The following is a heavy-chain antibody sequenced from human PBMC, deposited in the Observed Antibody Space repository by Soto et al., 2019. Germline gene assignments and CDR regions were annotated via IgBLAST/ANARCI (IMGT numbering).Heavy chain of an antibody. D-gene: IGHD3-3*01. J-gene: IGHJ4*02. CDR1: GYTFTSYG. CDR3: ARDLPVLRFLEWSPAQFDY. CDR2: ISAYNGNT. V-gene: IGHV1-18*01. Sequence: ASVKVSCKASGYTFTSYGISWVRQAPGQGLEWMGWISAYNGNTNYAQKLQGRVTMTTDTSTSTAYMELRSLRSDDTAVYYCARDLPVLRFLEWSPAQFDYRGQRTLVTVSS.